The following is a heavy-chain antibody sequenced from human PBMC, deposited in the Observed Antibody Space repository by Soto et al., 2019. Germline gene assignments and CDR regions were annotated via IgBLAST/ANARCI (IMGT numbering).Heavy chain of an antibody. CDR3: AKERRVIAAAGTNWFDP. V-gene: IGHV3-30*18. J-gene: IGHJ5*02. CDR1: GFTFSSYG. D-gene: IGHD6-13*01. Sequence: GGSLRLSCAASGFTFSSYGMHWVRQAPGKGLEWVAIISYDGSNKYYADSVKGRFTISRDNSNNTLYLQMNSLRVEDTALYYCAKERRVIAAAGTNWFDPWGQGTLVTV. CDR2: ISYDGSNK.